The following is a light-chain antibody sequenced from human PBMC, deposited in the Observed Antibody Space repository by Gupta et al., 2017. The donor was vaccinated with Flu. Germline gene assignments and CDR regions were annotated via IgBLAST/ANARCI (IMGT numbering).Light chain of an antibody. CDR3: HQDDTTPWT. CDR2: WAS. Sequence: SLGERATINCKSSQSVLYSSNNKNNLGWYQQKPGQPPRLLIYWASTRESGVPDRFSGSGSGTDFTLTISSLQAEDVAVYYCHQDDTTPWTFGQGTKVEIK. CDR1: QSVLYSSNNKNN. V-gene: IGKV4-1*01. J-gene: IGKJ1*01.